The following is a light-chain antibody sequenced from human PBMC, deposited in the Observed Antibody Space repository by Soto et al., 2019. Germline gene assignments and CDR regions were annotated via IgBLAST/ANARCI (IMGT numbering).Light chain of an antibody. CDR3: QQYYSTPYT. J-gene: IGKJ2*01. V-gene: IGKV4-1*01. Sequence: DIVMTQSPDSLAVSLGERAAINCKSSQSVLYSSNNKNYLAWYQHKPGQPPKLLIYWASTRESGVPDRFSGSGSGTDFTLTISSLQAEDVAFYYCQQYYSTPYTFGQGTKLEI. CDR1: QSVLYSSNNKNY. CDR2: WAS.